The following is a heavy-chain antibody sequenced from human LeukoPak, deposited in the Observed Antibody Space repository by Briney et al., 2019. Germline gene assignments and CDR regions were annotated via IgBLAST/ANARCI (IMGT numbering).Heavy chain of an antibody. D-gene: IGHD1-26*01. J-gene: IGHJ3*02. Sequence: GGSLRLSCAASGVTFSSYSMNWVRQAPGKGLEWVSSISSSSSYIYYADSVKGRFTISRDNAKNSLYLQMNSLRAEDTAVYYCARSLGKQLRNAFDICGQGTMVTVSS. CDR1: GVTFSSYS. V-gene: IGHV3-21*01. CDR2: ISSSSSYI. CDR3: ARSLGKQLRNAFDI.